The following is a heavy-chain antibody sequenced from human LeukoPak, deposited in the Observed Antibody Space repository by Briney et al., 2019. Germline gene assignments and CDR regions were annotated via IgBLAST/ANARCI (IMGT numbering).Heavy chain of an antibody. Sequence: SETLSLTCTVSGGSISSSSYYWGWIRQPPGKGLEWIGSIYYSGSTYYNPSLKSRVTISVDTSKNQFSLKLSSVTAADTAVYYCARLVFKGYDFWSGYGGVDPWGQGTPVTVSS. CDR2: IYYSGST. D-gene: IGHD3-3*01. J-gene: IGHJ5*02. V-gene: IGHV4-39*01. CDR1: GGSISSSSYY. CDR3: ARLVFKGYDFWSGYGGVDP.